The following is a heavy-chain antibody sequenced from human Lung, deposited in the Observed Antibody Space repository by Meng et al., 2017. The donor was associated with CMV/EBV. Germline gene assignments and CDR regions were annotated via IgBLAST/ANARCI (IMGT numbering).Heavy chain of an antibody. CDR2: INHSGST. CDR3: ARGTVTSRVIVPPFAIKIVYGMDV. V-gene: IGHV4-34*01. J-gene: IGHJ6*02. Sequence: LSXAVYGGSFSGYFWSWIRQPPGKGLKWIGEINHSGSTNYNPSLKSRVTISVDTSKNQFFLKLSSVTAADTAVYYCARGTVTSRVIVPPFAIKIVYGMDVWGQGTTVTVSS. D-gene: IGHD2-2*01. CDR1: GGSFSGYF.